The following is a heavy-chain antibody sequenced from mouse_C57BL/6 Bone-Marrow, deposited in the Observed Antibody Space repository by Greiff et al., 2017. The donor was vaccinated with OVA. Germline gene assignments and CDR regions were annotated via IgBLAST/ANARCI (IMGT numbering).Heavy chain of an antibody. CDR2: IYPGSGST. V-gene: IGHV1-55*01. CDR3: ARDGNYSHYFDY. CDR1: GYTFTSYW. D-gene: IGHD2-1*01. J-gene: IGHJ2*01. Sequence: QVQLQQSGAELVKPGASVKMSCKASGYTFTSYWITWVTQRPGQGLEWIGDIYPGSGSTNYNEKFKSKATLTVDTSSSTAYMQLSSLTSEDSAVYYCARDGNYSHYFDYWGQGTTLTVSS.